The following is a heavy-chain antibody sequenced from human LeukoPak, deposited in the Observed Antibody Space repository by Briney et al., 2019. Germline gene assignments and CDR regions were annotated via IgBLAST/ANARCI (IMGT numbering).Heavy chain of an antibody. J-gene: IGHJ6*02. CDR1: GFTVSSNY. CDR3: ARDQGYCSSTSCFAGYYYGMDV. CDR2: IYSGGST. V-gene: IGHV3-66*01. Sequence: GGSLRLSCAASGFTVSSNYMSWVRQAPGKGLEWVSVIYSGGSTYYADSVKGRFTISRDNSKNTLYLQMNSLRAEDTAVYYCARDQGYCSSTSCFAGYYYGMDVWGQGTTVTVSS. D-gene: IGHD2-2*01.